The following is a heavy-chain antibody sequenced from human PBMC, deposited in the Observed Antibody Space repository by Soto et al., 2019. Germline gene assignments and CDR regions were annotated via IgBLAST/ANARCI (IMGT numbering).Heavy chain of an antibody. CDR1: GFTFSSYG. D-gene: IGHD3-10*01. CDR2: ISYDGSNK. V-gene: IGHV3-30*18. J-gene: IGHJ4*02. CDR3: AKGVRFGELPTFDY. Sequence: PGGSLRLSCAASGFTFSSYGMHWVRQAPGKGLEWVAVISYDGSNKYYADSVKGRFTISRDNSKNTLYVQMNSLRAEDTAVYYCAKGVRFGELPTFDYWGQGTLVTVSS.